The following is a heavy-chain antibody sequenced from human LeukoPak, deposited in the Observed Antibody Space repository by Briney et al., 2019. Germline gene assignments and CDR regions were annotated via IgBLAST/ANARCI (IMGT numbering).Heavy chain of an antibody. J-gene: IGHJ4*02. D-gene: IGHD6-13*01. Sequence: SGGSLRLSCAASGFTFSSYAMSWVRQAPGKGLEWVSAISGSGGSTYYADSVKGRFTISRDNSKNTLYLQMNSLRAEDTAVYYCATAIAPSIAAAATPDYWGQGTLVTVSS. CDR3: ATAIAPSIAAAATPDY. CDR2: ISGSGGST. V-gene: IGHV3-23*01. CDR1: GFTFSSYA.